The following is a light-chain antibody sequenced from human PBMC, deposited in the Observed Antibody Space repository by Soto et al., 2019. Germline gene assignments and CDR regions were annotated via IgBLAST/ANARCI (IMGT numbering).Light chain of an antibody. V-gene: IGKV1-5*03. J-gene: IGKJ1*01. Sequence: DIEMTQSPATLSASVGERVTITCRASQSISSRLAWYQQKPGKAPKLLIYKASSLDSGVPSRFSGSASGTVFTLIISRLQHDDVVTYYWQQYNCYSTFGQGTKVEIK. CDR2: KAS. CDR3: QQYNCYST. CDR1: QSISSR.